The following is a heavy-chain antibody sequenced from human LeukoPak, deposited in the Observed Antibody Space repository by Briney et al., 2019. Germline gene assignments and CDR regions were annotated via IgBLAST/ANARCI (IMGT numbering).Heavy chain of an antibody. V-gene: IGHV3-9*01. CDR3: AGGEDYDY. CDR2: ISWNRGSI. D-gene: IGHD2-15*01. CDR1: GFTFDDYA. J-gene: IGHJ4*02. Sequence: GGSLRLSCAASGFTFDDYAMHWDRQAPGKGLEWVSGISWNRGSIGYADSVKGRFTISRDNAKNSLYLQMNSLRAEDTALYYCAGGEDYDYWGQGTLVTVSS.